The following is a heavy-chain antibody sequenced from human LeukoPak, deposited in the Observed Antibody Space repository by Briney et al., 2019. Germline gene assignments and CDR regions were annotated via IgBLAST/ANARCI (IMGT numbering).Heavy chain of an antibody. CDR2: IKQDGSDK. CDR3: TRDLMDYDVSTGLHHYYMDV. J-gene: IGHJ6*02. V-gene: IGHV3-7*01. D-gene: IGHD3-9*01. Sequence: GGSLRLSCAASGFTFTTHWMSWVRQAPGKGLEWVANIKQDGSDKHYLESVKGRFTISRDNAKNSLYLQMNTLRVEDTAVYYCTRDLMDYDVSTGLHHYYMDVWGQGTTVTVSS. CDR1: GFTFTTHW.